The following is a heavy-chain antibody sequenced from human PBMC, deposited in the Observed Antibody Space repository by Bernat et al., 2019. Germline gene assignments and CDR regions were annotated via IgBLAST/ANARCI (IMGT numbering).Heavy chain of an antibody. Sequence: QVQLVESGGGVVQPGRSLRLSCTASGFTFSSYGMHWVRQAPGKGLEWVAVISYDGNNKDFVDSVKGRFTMSTDNSKKTLYLQMNSLRPEDTAVYYCARIAAVSSSYYYYGMDVWGQGTTVSVS. CDR1: GFTFSSYG. CDR3: ARIAAVSSSYYYYGMDV. J-gene: IGHJ6*02. D-gene: IGHD6-13*01. CDR2: ISYDGNNK. V-gene: IGHV3-30*03.